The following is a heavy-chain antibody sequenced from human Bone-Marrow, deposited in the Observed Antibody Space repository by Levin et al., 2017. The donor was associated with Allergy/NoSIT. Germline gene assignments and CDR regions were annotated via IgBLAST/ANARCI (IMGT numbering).Heavy chain of an antibody. CDR2: IYSGGGI. D-gene: IGHD4/OR15-4a*01. CDR3: ARLESRFGAAF. J-gene: IGHJ4*02. Sequence: GGSLRLSCAVSGFTVSNNYMSWVRQAPGKGLEWVSVIYSGGGIDYADSVKGRFTISRDNSENTVYLQMDNLRAEDTAVYYCARLESRFGAAFWGQGTLVTVSS. CDR1: GFTVSNNY. V-gene: IGHV3-53*01.